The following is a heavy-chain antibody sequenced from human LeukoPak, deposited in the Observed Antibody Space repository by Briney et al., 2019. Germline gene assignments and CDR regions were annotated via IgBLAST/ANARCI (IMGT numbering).Heavy chain of an antibody. V-gene: IGHV4-34*01. Sequence: SETLSLTCAVYGGSFSGYYWSWIRQPPGKGREWIGEINQSGSTNYNPSLKSRVTISVDTSKNQFSLKLSSVTAADTAVYYCARGGKYYDILTGYYYYYGMDVWGKGTTVTVSS. CDR1: GGSFSGYY. J-gene: IGHJ6*04. CDR2: INQSGST. D-gene: IGHD3-9*01. CDR3: ARGGKYYDILTGYYYYYGMDV.